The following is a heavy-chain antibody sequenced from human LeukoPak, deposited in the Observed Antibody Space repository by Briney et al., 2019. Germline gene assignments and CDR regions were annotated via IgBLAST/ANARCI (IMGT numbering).Heavy chain of an antibody. J-gene: IGHJ4*02. CDR3: ARADSGNSYLFDF. V-gene: IGHV3-53*01. Sequence: GGSLRLSCAASGFTVSSNYMSWVRQAPGKGLEWVSVIYSGGSTYYADSVKGRFTISRDNSKNTLYLQMNSLRAEDTAVYYCARADSGNSYLFDFWGQGTLVTVTS. CDR2: IYSGGST. D-gene: IGHD1-26*01. CDR1: GFTVSSNY.